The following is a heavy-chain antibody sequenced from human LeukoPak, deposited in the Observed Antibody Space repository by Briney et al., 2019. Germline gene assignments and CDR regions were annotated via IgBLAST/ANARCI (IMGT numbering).Heavy chain of an antibody. J-gene: IGHJ5*02. Sequence: GGSLRLSCAASGFPFSRYWLSWVRQAPGKGLEGVANIKQDGSEKYYVDSVKGRFTISRDNAKNSLYLQMNSLRVEDTAVYYCARGWELDPWGQGTLVTVSS. CDR1: GFPFSRYW. D-gene: IGHD1-26*01. V-gene: IGHV3-7*05. CDR2: IKQDGSEK. CDR3: ARGWELDP.